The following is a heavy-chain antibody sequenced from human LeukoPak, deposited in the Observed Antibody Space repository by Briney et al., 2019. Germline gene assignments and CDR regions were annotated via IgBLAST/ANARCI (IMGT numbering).Heavy chain of an antibody. CDR1: GFDFSDYY. J-gene: IGHJ6*03. Sequence: GGSLRLSCAASGFDFSDYYMSWIRQAPGKGLEWISNIKTTGLTTYYADSVKGRFTISRDNAKNSLFLQTNSLRADDTAIYYCARAGQLRYMDVWGKGTAVTVSS. CDR3: ARAGQLRYMDV. V-gene: IGHV3-11*04. CDR2: IKTTGLTT.